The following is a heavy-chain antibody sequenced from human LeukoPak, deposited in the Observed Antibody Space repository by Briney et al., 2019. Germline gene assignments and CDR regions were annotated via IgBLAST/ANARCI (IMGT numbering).Heavy chain of an antibody. CDR2: INPNSGGT. CDR1: GYTFTGYY. J-gene: IGHJ5*02. Sequence: ASVKVSCKASGYTFTGYYMHWVRQAPGQGLEWMGWINPNSGGTNYAQKFQGRVTMTRDTSISTAYMELSRLRSDDTAVYYCARDTPSSDNWFDPWGQGTLVTVSS. V-gene: IGHV1-2*02. CDR3: ARDTPSSDNWFDP. D-gene: IGHD3-22*01.